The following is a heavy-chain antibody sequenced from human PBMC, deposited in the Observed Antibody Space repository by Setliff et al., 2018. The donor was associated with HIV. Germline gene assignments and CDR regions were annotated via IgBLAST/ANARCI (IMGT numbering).Heavy chain of an antibody. D-gene: IGHD1-1*01. Sequence: GGSLRLSCAASGVTFNSYWMHWVRQAPGKGLVWVSRISSDGSTTNYADSVKGRFTISRDNAKNTLDLQMNSLRAEDTAVYYCARGSDTTGSPPELDPWGQGTLVTVSS. CDR3: ARGSDTTGSPPELDP. V-gene: IGHV3-74*01. CDR2: ISSDGSTT. CDR1: GVTFNSYW. J-gene: IGHJ5*02.